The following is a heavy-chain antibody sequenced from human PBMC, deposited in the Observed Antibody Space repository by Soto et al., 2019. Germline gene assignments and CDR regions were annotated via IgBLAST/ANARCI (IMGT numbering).Heavy chain of an antibody. CDR3: TTDPVLAAAGWFDP. CDR2: IKSKTDGGTT. CDR1: GFTFNIAW. V-gene: IGHV3-15*07. Sequence: EVRLVESGGGLVKPGGSLRLSCATSGFTFNIAWMNWVRQAPGKGLEWVGRIKSKTDGGTTDYAAPVKGRFTISRDDSKNTLYLQMNSLKTEDRAVYSCTTDPVLAAAGWFDPWGQGALVTVSS. J-gene: IGHJ5*02. D-gene: IGHD6-13*01.